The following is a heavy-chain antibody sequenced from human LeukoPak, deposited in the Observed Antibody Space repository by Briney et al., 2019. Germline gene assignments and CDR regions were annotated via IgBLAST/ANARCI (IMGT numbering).Heavy chain of an antibody. Sequence: ASVKVSCKPCRYTFTSYGISWVRQAPGQGLEWMGWISAYNGNTNYAQKLQGRVTMTTDKSTSTAYMELRSLRSDDTAVYYCARLYYYDSSGPNPGAFDIWGQGTMVTVSS. V-gene: IGHV1-18*01. J-gene: IGHJ3*02. D-gene: IGHD3-22*01. CDR1: RYTFTSYG. CDR2: ISAYNGNT. CDR3: ARLYYYDSSGPNPGAFDI.